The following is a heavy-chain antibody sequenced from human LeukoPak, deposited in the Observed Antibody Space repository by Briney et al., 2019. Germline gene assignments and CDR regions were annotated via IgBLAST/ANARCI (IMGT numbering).Heavy chain of an antibody. J-gene: IGHJ6*03. CDR2: ITLSGGST. D-gene: IGHD2-2*01. CDR1: GFTFYNYA. V-gene: IGHV3-23*01. CDR3: AKRGNPAVGHHYLDV. Sequence: GSLRLSCAASGFTFYNYAMTWVRQAPGKGLEWVASITLSGGSTFYADSVKGRFTISRDNSKNTLYLQMNSLSAEDTAVYYCAKRGNPAVGHHYLDVWGKGTTVSVSS.